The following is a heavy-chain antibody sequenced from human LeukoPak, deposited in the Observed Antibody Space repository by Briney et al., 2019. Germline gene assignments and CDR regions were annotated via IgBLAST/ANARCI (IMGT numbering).Heavy chain of an antibody. CDR3: ARANALHCSSTSCLFDY. CDR2: INPNSGGT. J-gene: IGHJ4*02. CDR1: GYTFTDYY. V-gene: IGHV1-2*04. D-gene: IGHD2-2*01. Sequence: GASVKVSCKASGYTFTDYYMNWVRQAPGQGLEWMGWINPNSGGTFSAQKFQGWVTMARDTSISTAYMELSRLTSDDTAVYYCARANALHCSSTSCLFDYWGQGTLVTVSS.